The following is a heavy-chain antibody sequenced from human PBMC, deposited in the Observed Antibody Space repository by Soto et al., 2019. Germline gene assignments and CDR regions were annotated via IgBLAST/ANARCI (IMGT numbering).Heavy chain of an antibody. CDR2: ISSSSSYI. CDR1: GFTFSTYS. Sequence: GSLRLSCAASGFTFSTYSMNWVRQAPGKGLEWVSSISSSSSYIYYADSVKGRFTISRDNAKNSLYLQMNSLRAEDTAVYYCARYDSSGYYWPYYYDDLAVWGQGTTVTVSS. V-gene: IGHV3-21*01. J-gene: IGHJ6*02. D-gene: IGHD3-22*01. CDR3: ARYDSSGYYWPYYYDDLAV.